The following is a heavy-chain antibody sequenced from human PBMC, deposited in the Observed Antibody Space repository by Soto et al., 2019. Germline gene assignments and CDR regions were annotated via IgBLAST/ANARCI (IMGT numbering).Heavy chain of an antibody. CDR1: GFTFDDYA. CDR3: AKGRSSGLDY. CDR2: ISWNSGSI. V-gene: IGHV3-9*01. Sequence: PGGSLRLSCAASGFTFDDYAMHWVRQAPGKGLEWVSGISWNSGSIGYADSVKGRFTISRDNAKNSLYLQMNSLRAEDTALYYCAKGRSSGLDYWGQGTLVTVSS. D-gene: IGHD3-22*01. J-gene: IGHJ4*02.